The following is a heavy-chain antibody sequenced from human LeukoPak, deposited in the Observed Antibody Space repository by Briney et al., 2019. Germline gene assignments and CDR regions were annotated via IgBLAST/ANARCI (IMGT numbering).Heavy chain of an antibody. CDR2: ISSSSSYI. J-gene: IGHJ4*02. CDR3: ASWGYGGNGGGIDY. Sequence: GGSLRLSCAASGFTFSSYSMNWVRQAPGKGREWVSSISSSSSYIYYADSVKGRFTISRDNAKNSLYLQMNSLRAEDTAVYYCASWGYGGNGGGIDYWGQGTLVTVSS. D-gene: IGHD4-23*01. CDR1: GFTFSSYS. V-gene: IGHV3-21*01.